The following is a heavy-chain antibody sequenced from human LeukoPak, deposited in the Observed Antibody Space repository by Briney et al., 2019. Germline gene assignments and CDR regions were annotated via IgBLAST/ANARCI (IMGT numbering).Heavy chain of an antibody. Sequence: GGSLRLSCAASGFTFSSYAMHWVRQAPGKGLEWVAVISYDGSNKYYADSVKGRLTISRDNSKNTLYLQMNSLRAEDTAVYYCAGSIAAAGLYYYYGMDVWGQGTTVTVSS. CDR3: AGSIAAAGLYYYYGMDV. D-gene: IGHD6-13*01. J-gene: IGHJ6*02. CDR1: GFTFSSYA. V-gene: IGHV3-30*04. CDR2: ISYDGSNK.